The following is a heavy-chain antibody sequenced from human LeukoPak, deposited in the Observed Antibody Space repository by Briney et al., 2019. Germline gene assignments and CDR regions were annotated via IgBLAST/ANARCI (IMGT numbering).Heavy chain of an antibody. D-gene: IGHD3-3*01. J-gene: IGHJ6*02. V-gene: IGHV1-8*01. CDR3: ARGLGYDFWSGYFNYYYYYGMDV. CDR2: MNPNSGNT. CDR1: GYTFTSYD. Sequence: ASVKVSCKASGYTFTSYDINWVRQATGQGLEWMGWMNPNSGNTGYAQKFQGRVTMTRNTSISTAYMELSSLRSEDTAVYYCARGLGYDFWSGYFNYYYYYGMDVWGQGTTVTVPS.